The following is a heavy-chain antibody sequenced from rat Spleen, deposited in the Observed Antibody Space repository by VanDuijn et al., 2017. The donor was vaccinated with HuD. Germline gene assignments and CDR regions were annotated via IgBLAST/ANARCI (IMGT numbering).Heavy chain of an antibody. J-gene: IGHJ4*01. CDR1: GLSLTSNS. CDR2: IWNTGGT. V-gene: IGHV2-47*01. CDR3: ARERDYYSGGVMDA. D-gene: IGHD1-1*01. Sequence: QVQLKESGPGLVQPSQTLSLTCTVSGLSLTSNSVSWIRQPPGKGLEWMGVIWNTGGTDYNSAIKSRLSISRDTSKSKVFLKMNSLQTEDTAMYFCARERDYYSGGVMDAWGQGASVTVSS.